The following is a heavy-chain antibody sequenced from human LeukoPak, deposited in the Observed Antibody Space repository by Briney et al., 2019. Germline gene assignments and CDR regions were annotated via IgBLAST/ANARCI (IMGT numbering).Heavy chain of an antibody. Sequence: GGSLRLSCAASGFTFSSYAMSWVRQAPGKGLEWVSAIGSDGGNTYYANSVKGRFTISRVNSKNMLYLQVSSLSADDTAVYFCARQLGYCSDGSCYFDNWGQGALVTVSS. J-gene: IGHJ4*02. D-gene: IGHD2-15*01. V-gene: IGHV3-23*01. CDR3: ARQLGYCSDGSCYFDN. CDR1: GFTFSSYA. CDR2: IGSDGGNT.